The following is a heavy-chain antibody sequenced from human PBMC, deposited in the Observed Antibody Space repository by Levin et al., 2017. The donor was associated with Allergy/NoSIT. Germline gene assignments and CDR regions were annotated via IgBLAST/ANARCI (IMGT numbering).Heavy chain of an antibody. J-gene: IGHJ5*02. D-gene: IGHD1-1*01. V-gene: IGHV4-59*01. Sequence: SQTLSLTCTVSGGSIRSYYWSWIRQPPGKGLEWIGYIYYNGNTNSNPSLRSRVTISVDTSKNQFSLKLSSVTAADTAVYYCARDAWNDVGWFDHWGQGALVTVSS. CDR1: GGSIRSYY. CDR2: IYYNGNT. CDR3: ARDAWNDVGWFDH.